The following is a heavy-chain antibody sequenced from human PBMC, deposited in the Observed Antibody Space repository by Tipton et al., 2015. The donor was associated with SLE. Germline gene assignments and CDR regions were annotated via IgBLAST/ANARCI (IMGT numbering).Heavy chain of an antibody. J-gene: IGHJ3*02. CDR3: ARGHERHYDSPNFDI. CDR1: GDSISSTSYY. CDR2: VYYTGNT. Sequence: TLSLTCIVSGDSISSTSYYWGWIRQPPGKGLEWVGTVYYTGNTFYNPSLKSRVTISVDTSKNQFSLKLSSVTAADTAVYYCARGHERHYDSPNFDIWGQGTMVTVSS. V-gene: IGHV4-39*07. D-gene: IGHD5-12*01.